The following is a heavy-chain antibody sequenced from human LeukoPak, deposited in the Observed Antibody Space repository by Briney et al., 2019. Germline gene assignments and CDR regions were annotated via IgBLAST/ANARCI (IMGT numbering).Heavy chain of an antibody. J-gene: IGHJ3*02. Sequence: GGSLRLSCEGSGFTFSNYWMSWVRQAPGKGLEWVSGISWNSGSIGYADSVKGRFTITRDNAKNSLYLQMNSLRAEDTALYYCAKDMRYFGLGAFDIWGQGTMVTVSS. D-gene: IGHD3-9*01. CDR1: GFTFSNYW. CDR2: ISWNSGSI. CDR3: AKDMRYFGLGAFDI. V-gene: IGHV3-9*01.